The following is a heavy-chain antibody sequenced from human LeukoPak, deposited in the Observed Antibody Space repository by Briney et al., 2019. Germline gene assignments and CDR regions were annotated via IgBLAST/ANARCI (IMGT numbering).Heavy chain of an antibody. CDR1: GFTFSSYS. CDR2: ISSSSSYI. V-gene: IGHV3-21*01. J-gene: IGHJ4*02. Sequence: PGGPLRLSCAASGFTFSSYSMNWVRQAPGKGLEWVSSISSSSSYIYYADSVKGRFTISRDNAKNSLYLQMNSLRAEDTAVYYCARGSIAVAGTEDYWGQGTLVTVSS. D-gene: IGHD6-19*01. CDR3: ARGSIAVAGTEDY.